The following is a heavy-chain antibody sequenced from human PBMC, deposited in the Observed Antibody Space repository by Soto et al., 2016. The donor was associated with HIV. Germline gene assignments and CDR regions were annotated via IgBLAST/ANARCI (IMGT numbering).Heavy chain of an antibody. CDR1: GFTVSHNY. J-gene: IGHJ4*02. CDR2: MNSGGSR. D-gene: IGHD3-16*02. CDR3: AREGVWGSSRPYYFDH. Sequence: EEQLVESGGGLVQPGGSLRLSCAASGFTVSHNYMSWVRQAPGKGLEWVSVMNSGGSRYYSDSVRGRFTISRDNSKNTVYLQMSRLRAEDTAVYYCAREGVWGSSRPYYFDHWGQGILVTVSS. V-gene: IGHV3-66*01.